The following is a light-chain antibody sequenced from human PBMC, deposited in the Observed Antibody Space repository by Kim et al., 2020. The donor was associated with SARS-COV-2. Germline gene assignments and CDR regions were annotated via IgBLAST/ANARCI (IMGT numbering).Light chain of an antibody. Sequence: SSELTQDPAVSVALGQTVRITCQGDSLRSYYATWYQHKPGQAPIVVIYGKNNRPSGIPDRFSGSSSGNTASLTITGTQAGDEADYYCNSRDSNDNVVFGG. CDR2: GKN. J-gene: IGLJ2*01. CDR1: SLRSYY. CDR3: NSRDSNDNVV. V-gene: IGLV3-19*01.